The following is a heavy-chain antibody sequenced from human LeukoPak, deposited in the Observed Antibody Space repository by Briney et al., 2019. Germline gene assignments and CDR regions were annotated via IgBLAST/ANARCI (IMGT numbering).Heavy chain of an antibody. V-gene: IGHV4-38-2*01. Sequence: SETLSLTCAVSGYSISSGYYWGWLRQPPGKGLEWIGSMYHSGGTSYNPSLKSRVTISVDTSKNQFSLKLSSVTAADTAMYYCARSGSYYYYMDVWGQGTTVTVSS. CDR1: GYSISSGYY. CDR2: MYHSGGT. J-gene: IGHJ6*03. D-gene: IGHD3-10*01. CDR3: ARSGSYYYYMDV.